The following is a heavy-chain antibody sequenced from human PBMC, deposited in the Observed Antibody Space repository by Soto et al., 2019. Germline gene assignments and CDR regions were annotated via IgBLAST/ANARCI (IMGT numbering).Heavy chain of an antibody. CDR1: GGSFSGYY. CDR3: ARFGGSSPPGGYYYGMDV. CDR2: INHSGST. D-gene: IGHD3-16*01. Sequence: SETLSLTCAVYGGSFSGYYWSWIRQPPGKGLEWIGEINHSGSTNYNPSLKSRVTISVDTSKNQFSLKLSSVTAADTAVYYCARFGGSSPPGGYYYGMDVWGQGTTVTVSS. V-gene: IGHV4-34*01. J-gene: IGHJ6*02.